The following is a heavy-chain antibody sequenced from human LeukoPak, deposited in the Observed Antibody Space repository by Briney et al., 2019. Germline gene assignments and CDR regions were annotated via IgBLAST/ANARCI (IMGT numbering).Heavy chain of an antibody. CDR1: GFTFGDYA. V-gene: IGHV3-49*03. Sequence: GGSLRLSCTASGFTFGDYAMSWFRQAPGKGLEWVGFIRSKAYGGTTEYAASVKGRFTISRDDSKSIAYLQMNSLKTEDTAVYYCTRGRSVYYDSSGPRPYYFDYWGQGTLVTVSS. CDR2: IRSKAYGGTT. CDR3: TRGRSVYYDSSGPRPYYFDY. D-gene: IGHD3-22*01. J-gene: IGHJ4*02.